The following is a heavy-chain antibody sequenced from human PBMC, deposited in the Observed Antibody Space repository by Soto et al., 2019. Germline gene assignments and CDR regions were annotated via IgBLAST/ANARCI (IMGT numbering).Heavy chain of an antibody. CDR1: GFTFSSFA. Sequence: EVQLLESGGAWLHPGGSLGFSGAASGFTFSSFALGGVRQAPGKGLDGVSAISGSGGSTYYADSVKGRFTISRDNSKNTLYLQMNSLRAEDTAVYYCAKASLYYYDSSGYYEYFQHWGQGTLVTVSS. CDR2: ISGSGGST. CDR3: AKASLYYYDSSGYYEYFQH. D-gene: IGHD3-22*01. J-gene: IGHJ1*01. V-gene: IGHV3-23*01.